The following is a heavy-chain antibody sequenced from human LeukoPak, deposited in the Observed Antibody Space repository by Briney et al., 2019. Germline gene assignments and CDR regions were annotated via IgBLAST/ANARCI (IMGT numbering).Heavy chain of an antibody. CDR3: ANGPHVCGSSTSCYTAYYYYGMDV. CDR1: GFTFSSYG. V-gene: IGHV3-30*18. Sequence: PGRSLRLSCAASGFTFSSYGMHWVRQAPGKGLEWVAAISYDGSNKYYADSVKGRFTISRDNSKNTLYLQMNSLRAEDTAVYYCANGPHVCGSSTSCYTAYYYYGMDVWGQGTTVTVSS. CDR2: ISYDGSNK. J-gene: IGHJ6*02. D-gene: IGHD2-2*02.